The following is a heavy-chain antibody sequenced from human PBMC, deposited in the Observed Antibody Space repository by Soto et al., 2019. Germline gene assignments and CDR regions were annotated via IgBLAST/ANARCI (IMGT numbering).Heavy chain of an antibody. CDR3: ARTRMIESWIDY. V-gene: IGHV4-59*01. CDR1: GDSISTYY. J-gene: IGHJ4*01. Sequence: LSLTCDVSGDSISTYYWSWIRQPPGKGLEWIGYVYYSGSTLYNPSLESRVTMSIDMSKKQVSLKLTSVIAADTAVYYCARTRMIESWIDYWGHGTLVTVSS. D-gene: IGHD2-21*01. CDR2: VYYSGST.